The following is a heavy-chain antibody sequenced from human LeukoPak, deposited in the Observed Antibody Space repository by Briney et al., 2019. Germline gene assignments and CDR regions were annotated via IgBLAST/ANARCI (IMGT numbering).Heavy chain of an antibody. CDR2: INPNSGGT. V-gene: IGHV1-2*02. J-gene: IGHJ2*01. D-gene: IGHD3-22*01. Sequence: ASVKVSCKASGYTFTGYYMHWVRQAPGQGLEWMGWINPNSGGTNYAQKLQGRVTMTTDTSTSTAYMELRSLRSDDTAVYYCARMRSSGYYLSREDPWYFDLWGRGTLVTVSS. CDR1: GYTFTGYY. CDR3: ARMRSSGYYLSREDPWYFDL.